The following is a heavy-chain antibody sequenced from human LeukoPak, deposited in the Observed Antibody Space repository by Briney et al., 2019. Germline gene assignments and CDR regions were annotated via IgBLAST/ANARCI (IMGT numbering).Heavy chain of an antibody. CDR2: IWNDGNDK. D-gene: IGHD3-10*01. V-gene: IGHV3-33*01. J-gene: IGHJ4*02. CDR3: ARDNSGSFSFVDY. CDR1: GFTFSSYG. Sequence: GGSLRPSCEASGFTFSSYGMHWVRQAPGKGLERVAGIWNDGNDKYYADSVKGRFIISRDNSRNTLYLQMNSLRAEDTAVYYCARDNSGSFSFVDYWGQGTLVTVSS.